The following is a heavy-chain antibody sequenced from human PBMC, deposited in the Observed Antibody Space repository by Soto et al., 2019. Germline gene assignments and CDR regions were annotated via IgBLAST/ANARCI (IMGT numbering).Heavy chain of an antibody. Sequence: QVQLVQSGAEVKKPGASVKVSCKASGYIFTSYYIHWVRQAPGQGLEWMGWINPFDGSRMFAQSFQGRVTMTRDTSTSTVYMEVSSLRSEDTAVYYCYRVDPGETSPFDHWGQGTLVTVSS. CDR2: INPFDGSR. CDR3: YRVDPGETSPFDH. CDR1: GYIFTSYY. V-gene: IGHV1-46*03. J-gene: IGHJ4*02. D-gene: IGHD3-10*01.